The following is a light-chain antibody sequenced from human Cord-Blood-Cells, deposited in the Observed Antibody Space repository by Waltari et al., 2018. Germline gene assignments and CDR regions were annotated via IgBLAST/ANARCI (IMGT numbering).Light chain of an antibody. CDR2: EVS. J-gene: IGLJ1*01. Sequence: QSALTQPPSASGSPGQSVTTSCTGTSSDVGGHNYVSWYQQHPGKAPKLMIYEVSKRPSGVPDRFSGSKSGNTASLTVSGLQAEDEADYYCSSYAGSTPILYVFGTGTKVTVL. V-gene: IGLV2-8*01. CDR3: SSYAGSTPILYV. CDR1: SSDVGGHNY.